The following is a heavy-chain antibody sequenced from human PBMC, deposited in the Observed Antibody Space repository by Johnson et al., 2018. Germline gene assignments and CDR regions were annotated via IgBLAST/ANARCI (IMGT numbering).Heavy chain of an antibody. CDR1: GFTFTSSA. V-gene: IGHV1-58*01. Sequence: QLVQSGPEVKKPGTSGKVSCKASGFTFTSSAVQWVRQARGQRLEWIGWIVVGSGNNNYAQKFQETVTLTRDMSTSTAYMELSSLRSEDTAVYYCAADPASDAFDIWGQGTMVTVSS. J-gene: IGHJ3*02. CDR3: AADPASDAFDI. CDR2: IVVGSGNN.